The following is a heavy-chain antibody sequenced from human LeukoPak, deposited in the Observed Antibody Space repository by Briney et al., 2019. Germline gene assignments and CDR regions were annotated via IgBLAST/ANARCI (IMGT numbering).Heavy chain of an antibody. CDR1: GGSISNYY. J-gene: IGHJ4*02. CDR3: ARGQKYRNGYTVTELGSGYFDY. CDR2: IYYSGST. Sequence: SETLSLTCTVSGGSISNYYWSWIRQPPGKGLEWIGLIYYSGSTNYNPSLKSRVTISVDTSKNQFSLTLSSVTAADTAVYYCARGQKYRNGYTVTELGSGYFDYWGQGTLVTVSS. D-gene: IGHD5-18*01. V-gene: IGHV4-59*01.